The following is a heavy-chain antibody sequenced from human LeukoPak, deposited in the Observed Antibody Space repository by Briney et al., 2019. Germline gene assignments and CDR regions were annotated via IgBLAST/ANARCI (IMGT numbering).Heavy chain of an antibody. Sequence: GGSLRLSCAASGFTFSSFAMTWVRQAPGKGLEWVCGVSGGGSRTYYADSVKGRFTISRDNSNNTLYLQMHSLRADDTALYYCAKHTHYDQGAFATWGQGTMVLFSS. D-gene: IGHD3-22*01. CDR2: VSGGGSRT. CDR1: GFTFSSFA. J-gene: IGHJ3*02. V-gene: IGHV3-23*01. CDR3: AKHTHYDQGAFAT.